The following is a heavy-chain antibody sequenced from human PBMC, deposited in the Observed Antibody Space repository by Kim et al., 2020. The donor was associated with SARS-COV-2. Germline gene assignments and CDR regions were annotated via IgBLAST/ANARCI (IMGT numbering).Heavy chain of an antibody. J-gene: IGHJ6*02. CDR1: GGSISSYY. D-gene: IGHD3-22*01. Sequence: SETLSLTCTVSGGSISSYYWSWIRQPPGKGLEWIGYIYYSGSTNYNPSLKSRVTISVDTSKNQFSLKLSSVTAADTAVYYCARDLGVYYYDSSGYYYYYYGMDVWGQGTTVTVSS. CDR2: IYYSGST. CDR3: ARDLGVYYYDSSGYYYYYYGMDV. V-gene: IGHV4-59*13.